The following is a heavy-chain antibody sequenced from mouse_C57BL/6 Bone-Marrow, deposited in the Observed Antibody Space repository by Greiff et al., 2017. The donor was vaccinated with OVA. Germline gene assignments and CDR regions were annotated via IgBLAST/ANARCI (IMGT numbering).Heavy chain of an antibody. CDR2: ISYDGSN. D-gene: IGHD2-5*01. CDR3: ARNAYYSNYDYYAMDY. Sequence: ESGPGLVKPSQSLSLTCSVTGYPITSGYYWNWIRQFPGNKLEWMGYISYDGSNNYNPSLKNRISITRDTSKNQFFLKLNSVTTEDTATYYCARNAYYSNYDYYAMDYWGQGTSVTVSS. J-gene: IGHJ4*01. V-gene: IGHV3-6*01. CDR1: GYPITSGYY.